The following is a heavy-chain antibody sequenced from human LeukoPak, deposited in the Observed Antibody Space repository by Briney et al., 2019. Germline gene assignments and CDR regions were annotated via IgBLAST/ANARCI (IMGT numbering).Heavy chain of an antibody. J-gene: IGHJ3*02. D-gene: IGHD3-22*01. V-gene: IGHV3-9*03. CDR3: AKSRYYDSSGYLDDAFDI. Sequence: GGSLRLSCAASGFTFDDYAMHWVRQAPGKGLEWVSGISWNSGSIGYADSVKGRFTISRDNAKNSLYLQMNSLRAEDMALYYCAKSRYYDSSGYLDDAFDIWGQGTMVTVSS. CDR2: ISWNSGSI. CDR1: GFTFDDYA.